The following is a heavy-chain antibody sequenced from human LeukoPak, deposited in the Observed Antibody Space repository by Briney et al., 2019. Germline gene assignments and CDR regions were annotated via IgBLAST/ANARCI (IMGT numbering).Heavy chain of an antibody. CDR1: GGAFSSYA. Sequence: SVKVSCKASGGAFSSYAISWVRQAPGQGLEWMGGIIPIFGTANYAQKFQGRVTITADESTSTAYMELSSLRSEDTAVYYCATQGVVVTAMPDYYYYGMDVWGQGTTVTVSS. V-gene: IGHV1-69*01. D-gene: IGHD2-21*02. J-gene: IGHJ6*02. CDR3: ATQGVVVTAMPDYYYYGMDV. CDR2: IIPIFGTA.